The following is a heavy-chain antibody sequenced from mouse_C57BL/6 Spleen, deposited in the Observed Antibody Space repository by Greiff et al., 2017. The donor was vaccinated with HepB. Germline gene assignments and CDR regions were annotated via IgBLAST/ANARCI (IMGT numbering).Heavy chain of an antibody. CDR3: GRSYYGSSYLDY. J-gene: IGHJ2*01. CDR1: GYTFTSYW. V-gene: IGHV1-61*01. Sequence: VQLQQSGAELVRPGSSVKLSCKASGYTFTSYWMDWVKQRPGQGLEWIGNIYPSDSETHYNQKFKDKATLTVDKSSSTAYMQLSSLTSEDSAVYYCGRSYYGSSYLDYWGQGTTLTVSS. D-gene: IGHD1-1*01. CDR2: IYPSDSET.